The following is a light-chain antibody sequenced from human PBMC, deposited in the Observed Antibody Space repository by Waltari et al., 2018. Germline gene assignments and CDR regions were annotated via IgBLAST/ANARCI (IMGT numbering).Light chain of an antibody. Sequence: QLVLTQSPSASASLGASVKLTCTLSSWHSNYAIAWHHQQQEKGPRYLMKLNSDGRHSKGDGIPDRFSGSSSGAERYLTISSLQSEDEADYYCQTWGTGIQVFGGGTKLTVL. CDR3: QTWGTGIQV. V-gene: IGLV4-69*01. J-gene: IGLJ3*02. CDR2: LNSDGRH. CDR1: SWHSNYA.